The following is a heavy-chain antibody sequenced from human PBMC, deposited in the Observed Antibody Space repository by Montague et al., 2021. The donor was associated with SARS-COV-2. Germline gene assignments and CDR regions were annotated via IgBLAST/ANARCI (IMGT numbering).Heavy chain of an antibody. V-gene: IGHV4-59*01. D-gene: IGHD3-22*01. CDR1: GATISSDY. CDR2: MSYSGSA. CDR3: ARTSDPSNFDSTGYYGAFDV. Sequence: SETLSLTCTVSGATISSDYFCWIRQSPGKGLEWIGYMSYSGSATXNPSLESRVAISKDTSKNQFSLTLIPATAADTAIYYCARTSDPSNFDSTGYYGAFDVWGQGTTVIVSS. J-gene: IGHJ3*01.